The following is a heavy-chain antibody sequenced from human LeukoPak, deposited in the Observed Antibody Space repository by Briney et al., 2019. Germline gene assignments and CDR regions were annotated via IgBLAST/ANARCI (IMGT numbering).Heavy chain of an antibody. V-gene: IGHV3-48*01. Sequence: GGSLRLSCAASGFTFSSYSMNWVRQAPGKGLEWVSYISSSSSTIYYADSVKGRFTISRDNAKNSLYLQMNSLRAEDTAVYYCARAHVSIFGVISEYCFDYWGQGTLVTVSS. CDR3: ARAHVSIFGVISEYCFDY. J-gene: IGHJ4*02. CDR2: ISSSSSTI. D-gene: IGHD3-3*01. CDR1: GFTFSSYS.